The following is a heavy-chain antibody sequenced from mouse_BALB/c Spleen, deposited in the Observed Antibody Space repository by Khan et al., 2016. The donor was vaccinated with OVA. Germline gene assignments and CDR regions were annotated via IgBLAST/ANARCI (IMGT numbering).Heavy chain of an antibody. CDR3: ARTASIKY. CDR1: GYSITSGYG. Sequence: EVQLQESGPGLVKPSQSLSLTCNVTGYSITSGYGWNWIRQFPGNKLEWMGYISSSGSTNYNPSLKSRISITRDTSKNQFFLQLNSVTTEDTATYYWARTASIKYWGQGTTLTVSS. V-gene: IGHV3-2*02. CDR2: ISSSGST. J-gene: IGHJ2*01. D-gene: IGHD1-2*01.